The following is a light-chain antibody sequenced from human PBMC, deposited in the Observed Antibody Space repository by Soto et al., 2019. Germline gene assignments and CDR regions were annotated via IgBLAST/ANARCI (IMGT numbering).Light chain of an antibody. J-gene: IGKJ4*01. CDR1: QGISNN. V-gene: IGKV1-9*01. CDR3: QQLNNYPRALT. CDR2: GAS. Sequence: DIQLTQSPSFLSASVGDRVTITCRASQGISNNLAWYQHNPGKPPKLLIYGASTLQSGVPSRFSGSGSGTEFTVTNSSLQPEDFATYYCQQLNNYPRALTFGGGTKVEIK.